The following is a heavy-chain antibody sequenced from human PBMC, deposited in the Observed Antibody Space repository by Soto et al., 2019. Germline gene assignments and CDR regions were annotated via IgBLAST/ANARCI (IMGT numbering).Heavy chain of an antibody. CDR1: GFTFSSYA. CDR3: AKEGSEWLRQWSSGYCDY. V-gene: IGHV3-23*01. Sequence: GGSLRLSCAASGFTFSSYAMSWVRQAPGKGLEWVSAISGSGGSTYYADSVKGRFTISRDNSKNTLYLQMNSLRAEDTAVYYCAKEGSEWLRQWSSGYCDYWGQGTLVTVSS. CDR2: ISGSGGST. D-gene: IGHD3-22*01. J-gene: IGHJ4*02.